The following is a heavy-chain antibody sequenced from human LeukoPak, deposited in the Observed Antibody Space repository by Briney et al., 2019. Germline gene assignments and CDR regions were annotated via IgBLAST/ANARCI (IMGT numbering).Heavy chain of an antibody. CDR3: ARLTHVPYYFDY. J-gene: IGHJ4*02. CDR2: IYYSGST. CDR1: GGSISSGGYY. Sequence: PSQTLSLTCTVSGGSISSGGYYWSWIRQHPGKGLEWIGYIYYSGSTYYNPSLKSRVTISVDTSKNQFSLKLSSVTAADTAVYYCARLTHVPYYFDYWGQGTLVTVSS. V-gene: IGHV4-31*03. D-gene: IGHD3-9*01.